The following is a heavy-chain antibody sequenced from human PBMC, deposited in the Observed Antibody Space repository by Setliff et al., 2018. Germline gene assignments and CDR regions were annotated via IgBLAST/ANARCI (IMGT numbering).Heavy chain of an antibody. CDR1: GFRFTNFG. J-gene: IGHJ5*02. V-gene: IGHV1-18*01. CDR2: ISPYSGNT. CDR3: ARDRATVVAPPTSTLFDP. Sequence: ASVKVSCKTSGFRFTNFGFSWVRQAPGQGLEWLGSISPYSGNTNYPQWLQDRVTMTIDTSATTVYMELRSLRSDDTAVYYCARDRATVVAPPTSTLFDPWGQGTLVTVSS. D-gene: IGHD2-2*01.